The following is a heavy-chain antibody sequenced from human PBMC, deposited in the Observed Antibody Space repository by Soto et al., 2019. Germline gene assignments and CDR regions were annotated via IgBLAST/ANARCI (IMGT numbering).Heavy chain of an antibody. CDR2: IYRGGST. CDR3: ARATEWNALDI. Sequence: DVQLVVTGGGLIQPGGSLRLSCAASGFSVSSDYMNWVRQDPGKGLEWVSVIYRGGSTYYADSVRGRFTISRDNSENTLFLQMNSLRAEDTAVYYCARATEWNALDIWGQGTMVTVSS. CDR1: GFSVSSDY. J-gene: IGHJ3*02. V-gene: IGHV3-53*02. D-gene: IGHD3-3*01.